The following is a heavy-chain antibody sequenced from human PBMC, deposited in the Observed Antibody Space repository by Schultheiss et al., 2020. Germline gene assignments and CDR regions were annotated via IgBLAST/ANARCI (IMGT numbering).Heavy chain of an antibody. CDR1: GFTFDDYA. D-gene: IGHD6-13*01. CDR2: ISWNSGSI. J-gene: IGHJ5*02. Sequence: GGSLRLSCAASGFTFDDYAMHWVRQAPGKGLEWVSGISWNSGSIGYADSVKGRFTISRDNAKNSLYLQMNSLRAEDTALYYCAKAGQLVLSSWFDPWGQGTLVTVSS. V-gene: IGHV3-9*01. CDR3: AKAGQLVLSSWFDP.